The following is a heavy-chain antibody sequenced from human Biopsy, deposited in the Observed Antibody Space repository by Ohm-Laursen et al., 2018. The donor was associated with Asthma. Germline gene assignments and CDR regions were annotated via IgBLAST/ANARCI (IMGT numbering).Heavy chain of an antibody. V-gene: IGHV1-2*06. J-gene: IGHJ4*02. Sequence: ASVKVSCKTSGYTFTAYYIHWVRQAPGQGLEWMGRINPSSGDTNYPQNFQGRVTVTRDTSIRTAYMELTRLRSDDTAVYYCARVEAVRHDYRSYDFDYWGQGTLVTVSS. CDR1: GYTFTAYY. CDR3: ARVEAVRHDYRSYDFDY. CDR2: INPSSGDT. D-gene: IGHD4-11*01.